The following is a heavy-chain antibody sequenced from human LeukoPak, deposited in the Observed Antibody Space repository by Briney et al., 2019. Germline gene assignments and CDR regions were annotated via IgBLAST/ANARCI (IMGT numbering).Heavy chain of an antibody. Sequence: SETLSLTCTVSGGSISSYYWSWIRQPAGKGLEWIGRIYTSGSTNYNPSLKSRVTMSVDTSKNQFSLKLSSVTAADTAVYYCAKALEYSSSSGFDYWGQGTLVTVSS. CDR1: GGSISSYY. D-gene: IGHD6-6*01. V-gene: IGHV4-4*07. CDR3: AKALEYSSSSGFDY. CDR2: IYTSGST. J-gene: IGHJ4*02.